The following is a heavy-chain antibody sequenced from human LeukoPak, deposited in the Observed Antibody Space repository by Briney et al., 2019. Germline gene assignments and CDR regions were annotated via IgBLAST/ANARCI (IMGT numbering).Heavy chain of an antibody. CDR2: INPNSGGT. CDR3: ARDRLSAAGSGG. V-gene: IGHV1-2*06. Sequence: ASVKVSCKASGYTFSGYYMHWVRQAPGQGLEWMGRINPNSGGTNYAQNFQGRVTMTTDTSINTAYMELSRLRSDDTAIYYCARDRLSAAGSGGWGQGTLVTVSS. D-gene: IGHD6-13*01. J-gene: IGHJ4*02. CDR1: GYTFSGYY.